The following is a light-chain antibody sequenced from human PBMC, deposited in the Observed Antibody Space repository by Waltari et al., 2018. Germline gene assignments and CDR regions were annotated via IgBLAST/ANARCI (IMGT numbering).Light chain of an antibody. CDR1: SSNIGSDK. Sequence: QSVLTQPPSASGTPGQRVTISCSGRSSNIGSDKVNWYQHLPGTAPKLLIHKNSGRPSGVPARFSGSKSGTAASLAISGLQFEDEGDYYCAAWDDTLNGVVFGGGTTLTVL. CDR3: AAWDDTLNGVV. V-gene: IGLV1-44*01. CDR2: KNS. J-gene: IGLJ3*02.